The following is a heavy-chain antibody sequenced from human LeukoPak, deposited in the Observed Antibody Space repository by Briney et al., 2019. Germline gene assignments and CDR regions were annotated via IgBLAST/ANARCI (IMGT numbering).Heavy chain of an antibody. CDR3: ARVRYSGYFDY. D-gene: IGHD5-12*01. Sequence: SETLSFTCAVYGGSFSGYYWSWIRQPPGKGLEWIGEINHSGSTNYNPSLKSRVTISVDTSKNQFSLKLSSVTAADTAVYYCARVRYSGYFDYWGQGTLVTVSS. J-gene: IGHJ4*02. CDR2: INHSGST. V-gene: IGHV4-34*01. CDR1: GGSFSGYY.